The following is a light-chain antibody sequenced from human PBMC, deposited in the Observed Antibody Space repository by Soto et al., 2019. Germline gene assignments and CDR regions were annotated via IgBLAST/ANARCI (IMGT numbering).Light chain of an antibody. CDR2: EVN. Sequence: QSVLTQPPSASGSPGQSVAISCTRTSSDVGGYNYVSWYQQHPAKAPKLMIYEVNKRPSGVPDRFSGSKSGNTASLTVSGLQAEDEADYYCSSYAGSSNVFGTGTKVTVL. V-gene: IGLV2-8*01. J-gene: IGLJ1*01. CDR1: SSDVGGYNY. CDR3: SSYAGSSNV.